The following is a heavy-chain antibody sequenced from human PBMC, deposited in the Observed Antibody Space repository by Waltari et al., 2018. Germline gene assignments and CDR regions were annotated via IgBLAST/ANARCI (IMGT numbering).Heavy chain of an antibody. CDR2: ISYTGNT. CDR3: ARGITVAALDT. J-gene: IGHJ5*02. Sequence: QVQLQESGPGLVKPSQTLSLTGTVSGGPISSGDYYWSWIRQPPWKVMEWIGYISYTGNTHYSPSLRSRVIMSIDTSKTQFSLKLSSVTAADTALYFCARGITVAALDTWGQGTLVTVSS. D-gene: IGHD2-15*01. CDR1: GGPISSGDYY. V-gene: IGHV4-30-4*08.